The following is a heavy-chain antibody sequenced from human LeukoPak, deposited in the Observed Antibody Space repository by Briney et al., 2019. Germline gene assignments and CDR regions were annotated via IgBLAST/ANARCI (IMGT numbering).Heavy chain of an antibody. CDR1: GGSFSGYY. J-gene: IGHJ6*02. D-gene: IGHD2-2*02. CDR2: INHSGST. CDR3: ARDRGISYCSSTSCYTGYYYGMDV. Sequence: SETLSLTCAVYGGSFSGYYWSWIRQPPGKGLEWIGEINHSGSTNYNPSLKSRVTISVDTSKNQFSLKLSSVTAADTAVYYCARDRGISYCSSTSCYTGYYYGMDVWGQGTTVTVSS. V-gene: IGHV4-34*09.